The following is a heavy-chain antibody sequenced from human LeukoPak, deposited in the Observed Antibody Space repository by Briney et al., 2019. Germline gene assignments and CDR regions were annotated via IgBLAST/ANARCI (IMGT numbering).Heavy chain of an antibody. CDR2: IGGSDSIV. J-gene: IGHJ4*02. D-gene: IGHD6-19*01. Sequence: GGSLRLSCVVSEFIVNDYYMSWIRQAPGKGLEWVADIGGSDSIVAYAASVRGRFGISRDFAKNSLYLEMNSLRAEDTAVYYCAREMVAGTFDSWGQGALVTVSS. V-gene: IGHV3-11*01. CDR1: EFIVNDYY. CDR3: AREMVAGTFDS.